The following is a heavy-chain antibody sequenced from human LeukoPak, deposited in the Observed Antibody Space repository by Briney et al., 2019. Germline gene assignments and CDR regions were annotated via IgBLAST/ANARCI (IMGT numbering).Heavy chain of an antibody. J-gene: IGHJ3*02. CDR1: GGSISNYY. Sequence: SETLSLTCTVSGGSISNYYWSWIRQPPGKGLEWIGYIYYSGSTKYNPSLKSRVSISVDTSKNQFSLKLNSVTAADTAMYYCASSNSGSYNDAFDIWSQGTMVTVSS. D-gene: IGHD1-26*01. CDR2: IYYSGST. V-gene: IGHV4-59*01. CDR3: ASSNSGSYNDAFDI.